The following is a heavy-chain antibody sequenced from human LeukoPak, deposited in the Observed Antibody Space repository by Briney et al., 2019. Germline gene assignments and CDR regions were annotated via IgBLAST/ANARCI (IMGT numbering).Heavy chain of an antibody. CDR3: AKAIFSGSYGVGGGHYFYY. J-gene: IGHJ4*02. D-gene: IGHD1-26*01. V-gene: IGHV3-23*01. Sequence: GGSLRLSCTASGFTFSSYVMSWVRQAPGKGLEWVSSFSGSSGNTYYADSVKGRFTISRDNSKNTLYLQMNSLRAEETAVYYCAKAIFSGSYGVGGGHYFYYWGQGTLVTVSS. CDR1: GFTFSSYV. CDR2: FSGSSGNT.